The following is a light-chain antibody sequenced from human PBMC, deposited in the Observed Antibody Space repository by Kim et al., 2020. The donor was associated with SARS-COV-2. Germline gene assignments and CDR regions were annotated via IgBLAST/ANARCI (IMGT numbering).Light chain of an antibody. CDR3: QKYNSVPWT. Sequence: AYVGDRVTMTCRGSQGISNYLAWYQQKPGKVPELLIYSASTVQSGVPSRFSGSGSGTDFTLTISSLQPEDVATYYCQKYNSVPWTFGQGTKVDIK. J-gene: IGKJ1*01. CDR1: QGISNY. CDR2: SAS. V-gene: IGKV1-27*01.